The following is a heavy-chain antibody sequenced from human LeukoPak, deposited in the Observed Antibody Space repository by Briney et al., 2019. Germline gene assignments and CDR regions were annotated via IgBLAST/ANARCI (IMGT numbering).Heavy chain of an antibody. D-gene: IGHD6-13*01. CDR1: GGSISSYY. V-gene: IGHV4-59*01. CDR2: IHYTGST. Sequence: PSETLSLTCTVSGGSISSYYWSWIRQPPGKGLEWIGHIHYTGSTNYNPSLMSRVTISVGTSKNQFSLKLSSVTAADTAVYYCARVGAGSSWYDYWGQGTLVTVSS. CDR3: ARVGAGSSWYDY. J-gene: IGHJ4*02.